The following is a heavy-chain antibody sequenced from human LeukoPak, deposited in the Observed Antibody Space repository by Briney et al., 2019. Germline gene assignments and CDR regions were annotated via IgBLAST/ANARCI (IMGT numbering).Heavy chain of an antibody. Sequence: GGSLRLSCAASAFTFSIYSMNWVRQAPGKRLECGSSISSSGSYIYYADPVKGRFTISRDNAKKSLYLQMNSLRAEDTAVYYCARVGPWVNPDYYYYYMDVWGKGTTVTVSS. CDR1: AFTFSIYS. D-gene: IGHD1-14*01. CDR3: ARVGPWVNPDYYYYYMDV. J-gene: IGHJ6*03. V-gene: IGHV3-21*01. CDR2: ISSSGSYI.